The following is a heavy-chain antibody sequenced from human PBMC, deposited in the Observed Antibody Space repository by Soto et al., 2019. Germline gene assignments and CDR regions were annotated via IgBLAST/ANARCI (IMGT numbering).Heavy chain of an antibody. Sequence: QVQLVQSGAEVKKPGSSVKVSCKASGGTFSSYTFIWVRQAPGQGLEWMGRIIPIIGKATSAQNFQGRVTITADNSTSTANLELSSLRSEDTAVYYCAISDDVSNREGPISFYWGQGTLVTVSS. CDR3: AISDDVSNREGPISFY. CDR2: IIPIIGKA. CDR1: GGTFSSYT. V-gene: IGHV1-69*02. J-gene: IGHJ4*02. D-gene: IGHD4-4*01.